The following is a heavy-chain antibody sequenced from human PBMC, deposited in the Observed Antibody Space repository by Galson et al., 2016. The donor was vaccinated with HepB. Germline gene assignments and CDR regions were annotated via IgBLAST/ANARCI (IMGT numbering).Heavy chain of an antibody. V-gene: IGHV3-23*01. CDR1: GFSFSSFA. J-gene: IGHJ6*02. CDR3: AKYEKFLEWLIPTYYYYAMDV. Sequence: SLRLSCAASGFSFSSFAMGWVRQAPGKGLEWVSVVSGSGRSTYYAHSVKGRFTISRDNSKSTLYLQMNSLRAEDTAVYYCAKYEKFLEWLIPTYYYYAMDVWGQGTTVTVSS. D-gene: IGHD3-3*01. CDR2: VSGSGRST.